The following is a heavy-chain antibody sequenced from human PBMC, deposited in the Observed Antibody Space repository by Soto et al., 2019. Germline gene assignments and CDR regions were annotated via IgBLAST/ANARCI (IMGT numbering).Heavy chain of an antibody. D-gene: IGHD2-15*01. CDR2: ISGSGGST. CDR1: GFTFSSYA. J-gene: IGHJ4*02. CDR3: AKDVSFEGYCIGGSCPDY. V-gene: IGHV3-23*01. Sequence: EVQLLESGGGLVQPGGSLRLSCAASGFTFSSYAMSWVRQAPGKGLEWVSAISGSGGSTYYADSVKGRFTISRDNSKNTLYLQMNSLRAEDTAVYYCAKDVSFEGYCIGGSCPDYWGQGTLVTVSS.